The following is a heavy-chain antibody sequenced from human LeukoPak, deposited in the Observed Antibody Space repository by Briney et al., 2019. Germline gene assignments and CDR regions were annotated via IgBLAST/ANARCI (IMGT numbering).Heavy chain of an antibody. CDR2: INQNGSEI. CDR1: GFTFSSYE. Sequence: GGSLRLSCAASGFTFSSYEMNWVRQAPGKGLEWVANINQNGSEIYYVDSVEGRFTISRDNAKNSLFLQMSNLRVEDTAVYYCVSGMVEFDYWGQGTLVTVSS. CDR3: VSGMVEFDY. D-gene: IGHD2-15*01. V-gene: IGHV3-7*01. J-gene: IGHJ4*02.